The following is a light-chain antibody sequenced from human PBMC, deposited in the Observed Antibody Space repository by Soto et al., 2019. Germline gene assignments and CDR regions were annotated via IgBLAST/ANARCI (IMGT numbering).Light chain of an antibody. Sequence: EMVLTQSPATLSLSPGERATLSCRASQSVSSNLAWYQQKPGQAPRLLIYGASTRATGIPARFSGSGSGTEFTLTISSLQPDDFATYYCQQYNSYSRTFGQGTKVDI. CDR1: QSVSSN. J-gene: IGKJ1*01. CDR3: QQYNSYSRT. V-gene: IGKV3-15*01. CDR2: GAS.